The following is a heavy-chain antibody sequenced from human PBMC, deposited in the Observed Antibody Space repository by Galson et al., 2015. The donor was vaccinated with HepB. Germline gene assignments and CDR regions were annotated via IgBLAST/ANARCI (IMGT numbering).Heavy chain of an antibody. Sequence: SLRLSCAASGFTFSTYWMHWVRQAPGKGLVWVSGVNTDGSSTPYADSVKGRFTISRDNAMNTLHLQMNSLGAEDTAVYYCARARRLIRDDFWSGLPSYYFDYWGLGTLVTVSS. D-gene: IGHD3-3*01. CDR1: GFTFSTYW. J-gene: IGHJ4*02. V-gene: IGHV3-74*03. CDR2: VNTDGSST. CDR3: ARARRLIRDDFWSGLPSYYFDY.